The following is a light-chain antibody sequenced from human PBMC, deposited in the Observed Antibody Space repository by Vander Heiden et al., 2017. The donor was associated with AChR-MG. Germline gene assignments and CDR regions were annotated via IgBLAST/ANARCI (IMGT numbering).Light chain of an antibody. J-gene: IGKJ1*01. CDR1: QSISSW. V-gene: IGKV1-5*03. Sequence: DIQMTQSPSTLSASVGDRVTITCRASQSISSWLAWYQQKPGKAPKLLIYKASSLESGVPSRFSGSGSGTEFTLTISSLQPDDFATYYCQQDKSYPPGAFGQGTKVEIK. CDR2: KAS. CDR3: QQDKSYPPGA.